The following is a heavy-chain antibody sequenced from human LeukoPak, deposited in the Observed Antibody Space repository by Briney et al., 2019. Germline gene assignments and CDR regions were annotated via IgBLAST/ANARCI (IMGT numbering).Heavy chain of an antibody. CDR1: GGSFSGYY. V-gene: IGHV4-34*01. CDR2: INHSGST. CDR3: ARVYSSSWYYYYYYMDV. J-gene: IGHJ6*03. Sequence: SETLSLTCAVYGGSFSGYYWSWIRQPPGKGLEWIGEINHSGSTNHNPSLKSRVTISVDTSKNQFSLKLSSVTAADTAVYYCARVYSSSWYYYYYYMDVWGKGTTVTVSS. D-gene: IGHD6-13*01.